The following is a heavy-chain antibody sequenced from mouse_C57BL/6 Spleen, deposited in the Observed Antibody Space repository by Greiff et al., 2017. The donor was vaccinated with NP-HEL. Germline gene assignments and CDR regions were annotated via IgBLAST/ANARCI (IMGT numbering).Heavy chain of an antibody. Sequence: VNLVESGPELVKPGASVKISCKASGYAFSSSWMNWVKQRPGKGLEWIGRIYPGDGDTNYNGKFKGKATLTADKSSSTAYMQLSSLTSEDSAVYFCAREDYYSNYGFAYWGQGTLVTVSA. V-gene: IGHV1-82*01. CDR1: GYAFSSSW. D-gene: IGHD2-5*01. CDR2: IYPGDGDT. CDR3: AREDYYSNYGFAY. J-gene: IGHJ3*01.